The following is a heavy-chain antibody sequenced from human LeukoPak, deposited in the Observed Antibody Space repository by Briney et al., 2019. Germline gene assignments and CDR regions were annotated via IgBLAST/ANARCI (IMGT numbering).Heavy chain of an antibody. CDR3: ARGLSIIWFGELWVQDY. Sequence: GGSLRLSCAASGFTFSSYWMSWVRQAPGKGLEWVANIKQDGSEKYYVDSVKGRFTISRDNAKNSLYLQMNSLRAEDTAVYYCARGLSIIWFGELWVQDYWGQGTLVTVSS. CDR2: IKQDGSEK. V-gene: IGHV3-7*02. J-gene: IGHJ4*02. D-gene: IGHD3-10*01. CDR1: GFTFSSYW.